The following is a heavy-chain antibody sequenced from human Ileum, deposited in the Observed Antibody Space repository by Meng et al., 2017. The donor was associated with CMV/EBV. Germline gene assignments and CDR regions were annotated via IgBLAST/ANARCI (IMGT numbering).Heavy chain of an antibody. CDR3: ATPYCSGDCYPYFDY. Sequence: ASVKVSCKAPGYTFTDYFIHWLRLAPGQGPEWMGWINPGSGVTKYAQNFQGRVSMSRDTSINTAYMEITRLRSDDTAVYYCATPYCSGDCYPYFDYWGPGTLVTVSS. V-gene: IGHV1-2*02. CDR1: GYTFTDYF. J-gene: IGHJ4*02. D-gene: IGHD2-21*01. CDR2: INPGSGVT.